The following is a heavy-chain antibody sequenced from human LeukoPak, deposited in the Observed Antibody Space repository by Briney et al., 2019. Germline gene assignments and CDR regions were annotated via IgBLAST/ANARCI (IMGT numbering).Heavy chain of an antibody. Sequence: KPSETLSLTCTVSGYSISSGYYWGWIRQPPGKGLEWIGSIYHSGSTYYNPSLKSRVTISVDTSKNQFSLKLSSVTAADTAVYYCARAPVSRGQYQGYYFDYWGQGTLVTVSS. CDR3: ARAPVSRGQYQGYYFDY. CDR1: GYSISSGYY. D-gene: IGHD2-2*01. J-gene: IGHJ4*02. V-gene: IGHV4-38-2*02. CDR2: IYHSGST.